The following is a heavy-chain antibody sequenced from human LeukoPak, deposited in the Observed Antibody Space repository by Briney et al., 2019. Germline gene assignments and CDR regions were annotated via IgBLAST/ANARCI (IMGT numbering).Heavy chain of an antibody. J-gene: IGHJ4*02. Sequence: GGSLRLSCVASGFTFSSYSMNWVRQAAGKGLEWVSSISSSSSYIYYADSVKGRFTISRANAKNSLYLKMNSLRAEDTAVYYCARMSIAAAGTFDYWGQGTLVTVSS. CDR1: GFTFSSYS. CDR2: ISSSSSYI. D-gene: IGHD6-13*01. V-gene: IGHV3-21*01. CDR3: ARMSIAAAGTFDY.